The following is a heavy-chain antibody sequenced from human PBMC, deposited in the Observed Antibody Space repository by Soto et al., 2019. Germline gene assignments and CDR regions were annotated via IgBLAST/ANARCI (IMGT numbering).Heavy chain of an antibody. CDR2: IYYSGST. Sequence: PXETLSLTCTVAGGSMSSYYWSWIRQPPGKGLEWIGYIYYSGSTNYNPSLKSRVTISVDTSKNQFSLKLSSVTAADTAVYYCARDYSSTNWFDPSGQGTLVTVSS. CDR3: ARDYSSTNWFDP. J-gene: IGHJ5*02. CDR1: GGSMSSYY. D-gene: IGHD6-13*01. V-gene: IGHV4-59*01.